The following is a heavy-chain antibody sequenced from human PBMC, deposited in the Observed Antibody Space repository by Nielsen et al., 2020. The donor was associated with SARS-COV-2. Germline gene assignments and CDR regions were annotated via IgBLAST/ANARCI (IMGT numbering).Heavy chain of an antibody. CDR1: GFTFSSYA. Sequence: GGSLRLSCAASGFTFSSYAMHWVRQAPGKGLEWVAVISYDGSNKYYADSVKGRFTISRDNAKNSLYLQMNSLRAEDTAVYYCARGPDYGDYVNYYYYMDVWGKGTTVTVSS. CDR3: ARGPDYGDYVNYYYYMDV. D-gene: IGHD4-17*01. J-gene: IGHJ6*03. V-gene: IGHV3-30-3*01. CDR2: ISYDGSNK.